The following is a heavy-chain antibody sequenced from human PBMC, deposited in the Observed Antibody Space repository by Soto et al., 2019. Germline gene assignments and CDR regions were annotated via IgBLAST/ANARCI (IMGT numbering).Heavy chain of an antibody. Sequence: EVQLVESGGGLVQPGGSLRLSCTASRFTFSVYWMSWVRQAPGKGLEWVANIRHDGSEKFYVDSVKGRFTVSRDNAKNSLYLQMNSLRAEDTAVYYCARDTLRAFDVWGQGTMVTVSS. D-gene: IGHD3-16*01. CDR2: IRHDGSEK. J-gene: IGHJ3*01. CDR3: ARDTLRAFDV. V-gene: IGHV3-7*01. CDR1: RFTFSVYW.